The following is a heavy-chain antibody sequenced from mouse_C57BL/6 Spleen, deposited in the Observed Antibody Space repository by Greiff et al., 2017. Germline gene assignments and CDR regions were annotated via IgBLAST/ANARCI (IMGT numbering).Heavy chain of an antibody. D-gene: IGHD4-1*01. CDR1: GYTFTDYY. V-gene: IGHV1-19*01. J-gene: IGHJ2*01. CDR3: ARRGLSGTDFDY. CDR2: INPYNGGT. Sequence: VHVKQSGPVLVKPGASVKMSCKASGYTFTDYYMNWVKQSHGKSLEWIGVINPYNGGTSYNQKFKGKATLTVDKSSSTAYMELNSLTSEDSAVYYCARRGLSGTDFDYWGQGTTLTVSS.